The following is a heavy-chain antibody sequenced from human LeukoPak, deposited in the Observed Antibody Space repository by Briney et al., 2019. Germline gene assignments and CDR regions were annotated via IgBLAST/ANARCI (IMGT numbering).Heavy chain of an antibody. D-gene: IGHD3-16*01. V-gene: IGHV4-30-2*01. CDR2: IYLSGST. CDR3: ARGTGGGYFDY. CDR1: GGSLNSGGFS. Sequence: PSETLSLTCAVSGGSLNSGGFSWSWIRQPPGKGLEWIGYIYLSGSTSHNPSLRSRVTISVDRSKNQFSLKLNSVTAADTAVYYCARGTGGGYFDYWGQGTLVTVSS. J-gene: IGHJ4*02.